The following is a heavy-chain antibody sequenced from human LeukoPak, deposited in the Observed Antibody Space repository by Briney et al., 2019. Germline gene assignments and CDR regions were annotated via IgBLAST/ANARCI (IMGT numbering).Heavy chain of an antibody. CDR2: ISSSSSTI. V-gene: IGHV3-48*04. D-gene: IGHD3-3*02. CDR3: AEGHSLDY. J-gene: IGHJ4*02. CDR1: GFTFSSYS. Sequence: PGGSLELSCAASGFTFSSYSMNWVRQAPGKGLEWVSYISSSSSTIYYADSVKGRFTISRDNAKNSLYLQMNSLRAEDTAVYYCAEGHSLDYWGQGTLVTVSS.